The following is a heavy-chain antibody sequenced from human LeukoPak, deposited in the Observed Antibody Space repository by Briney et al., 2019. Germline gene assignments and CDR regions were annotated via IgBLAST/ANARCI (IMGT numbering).Heavy chain of an antibody. CDR3: ARVTLLWELTLDAFDI. J-gene: IGHJ3*02. Sequence: ASVKVSCKASGCTFTGYYMHWVRQAPGQGLEWMGCINPNSGGTNYAQKFQGRVTMTRDTSISTAYMELSRLRSDDTAVYYCARVTLLWELTLDAFDIWGQGTMVTVSS. CDR1: GCTFTGYY. V-gene: IGHV1-2*02. CDR2: INPNSGGT. D-gene: IGHD1-26*01.